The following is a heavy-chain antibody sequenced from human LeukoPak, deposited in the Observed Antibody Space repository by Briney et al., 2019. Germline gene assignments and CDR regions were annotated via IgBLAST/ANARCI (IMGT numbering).Heavy chain of an antibody. CDR2: THDSGNT. J-gene: IGHJ2*01. Sequence: SETLSLTCIDSGGYISSYFWSWIRQPPGKGLEWIGNTHDSGNTNFNPSLKSRVTISVDTSKNQFSLKLSSVTAADAAVYYCARHVGHYDGSGYYYDWYFDLWGRGTLVTVSS. D-gene: IGHD3-22*01. V-gene: IGHV4-59*08. CDR1: GGYISSYF. CDR3: ARHVGHYDGSGYYYDWYFDL.